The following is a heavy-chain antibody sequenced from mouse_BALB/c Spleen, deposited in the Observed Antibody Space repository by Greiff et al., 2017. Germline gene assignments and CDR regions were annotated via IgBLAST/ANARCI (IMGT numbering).Heavy chain of an antibody. CDR2: ISYSGST. V-gene: IGHV3-8*02. D-gene: IGHD1-2*01. CDR1: GDSITSGY. Sequence: EVQLKESGPSLVKPSQTLSLTCSVTGDSITSGYWNWIRKFPGNKLEYMGYISYSGSTYYNPSLKSRISITRDTSKNQYYLQLNSVTTEDTATYYCARKYGYGSWFAYWGQGTLVTVSA. CDR3: ARKYGYGSWFAY. J-gene: IGHJ3*01.